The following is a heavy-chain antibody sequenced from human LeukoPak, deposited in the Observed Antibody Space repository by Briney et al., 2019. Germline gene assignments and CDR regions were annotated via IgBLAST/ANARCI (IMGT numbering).Heavy chain of an antibody. CDR2: ISGYNGNT. CDR1: RSTFTNHG. V-gene: IGHV1-18*01. Sequence: GASVKVSCKASRSTFTNHGFTWVRQAPGQGLQWMGWISGYNGNTKYAENLQGRVTMTTDTPTSTAYMELRSLRSDDTAVYYCARGGKSPYDSLGYWGQGTLVTVSS. D-gene: IGHD5-12*01. CDR3: ARGGKSPYDSLGY. J-gene: IGHJ4*02.